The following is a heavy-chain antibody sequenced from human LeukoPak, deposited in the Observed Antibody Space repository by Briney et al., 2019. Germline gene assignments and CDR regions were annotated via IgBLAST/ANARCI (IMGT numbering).Heavy chain of an antibody. Sequence: ASVKVSCKASGYTFTSYYMHWVRQAPGQGLEWMGIINPSGGSTSYAQKFQGRVTMTRDMSTSTVYMELSSLRSEDTAVYYCARNPRCSGGSCYSLAFDYWGQGTLVTVSS. J-gene: IGHJ4*02. V-gene: IGHV1-46*01. CDR3: ARNPRCSGGSCYSLAFDY. CDR2: INPSGGST. D-gene: IGHD2-15*01. CDR1: GYTFTSYY.